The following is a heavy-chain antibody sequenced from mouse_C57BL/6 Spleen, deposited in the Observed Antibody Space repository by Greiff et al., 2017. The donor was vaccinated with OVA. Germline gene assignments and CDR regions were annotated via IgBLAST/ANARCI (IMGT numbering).Heavy chain of an antibody. Sequence: QVQLQQSGPELVKPGASVKISCKASGYAFSSSWMNWVKQRPGKGLEWIGRIYPGDGDTNYNGKFKGKATLTADKSSSTAYMQLSRLTSEDSAVYFCARDYYGSSPWFAYWGQGTLVTVSA. CDR2: IYPGDGDT. D-gene: IGHD1-1*01. CDR3: ARDYYGSSPWFAY. J-gene: IGHJ3*01. CDR1: GYAFSSSW. V-gene: IGHV1-82*01.